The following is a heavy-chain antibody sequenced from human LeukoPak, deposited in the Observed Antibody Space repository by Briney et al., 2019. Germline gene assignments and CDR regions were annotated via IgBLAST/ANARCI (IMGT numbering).Heavy chain of an antibody. CDR2: FDPEDVEI. V-gene: IGHV1-24*01. CDR3: ATFTIFGVFTYAFDV. J-gene: IGHJ3*01. Sequence: ASVKDSCKLSGNTPTELSMHWVRQAPGKGLEWMGGFDPEDVEIIYAEKFQGRVTMTEDTSTDTAYMELSSLKSEDTAVYYCATFTIFGVFTYAFDVWGQGTMVTVSS. CDR1: GNTPTELS. D-gene: IGHD3-3*01.